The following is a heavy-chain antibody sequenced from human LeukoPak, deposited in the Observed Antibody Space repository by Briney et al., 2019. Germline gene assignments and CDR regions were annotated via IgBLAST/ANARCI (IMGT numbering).Heavy chain of an antibody. Sequence: PSETLSLTCTVSGGSISNYLWSWIRQSPGQGPEWIGYISSSGTNYNPSLGSRVTISVDTSKNQFSLKLCSVTAADTAVYYCARDKSLRGNWFGNDYWGQGTLVTVSS. D-gene: IGHD3-10*01. V-gene: IGHV4-59*01. CDR3: ARDKSLRGNWFGNDY. J-gene: IGHJ4*02. CDR1: GGSISNYL. CDR2: ISSSGT.